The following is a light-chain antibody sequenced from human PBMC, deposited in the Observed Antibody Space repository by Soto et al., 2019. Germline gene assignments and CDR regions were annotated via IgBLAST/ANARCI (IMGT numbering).Light chain of an antibody. V-gene: IGLV2-14*01. CDR1: SSDVGGYNY. J-gene: IGLJ2*01. Sequence: QSALTHPASVSGSPGQSITIYCTGTSSDVGGYNYVSWYQQHPGKAPKLMIYDVSNRPSGVSNRCSGSKSGNTASLTISGLQAEDEADYYCSSYTSSSTYVVFGGGTKHTVL. CDR3: SSYTSSSTYVV. CDR2: DVS.